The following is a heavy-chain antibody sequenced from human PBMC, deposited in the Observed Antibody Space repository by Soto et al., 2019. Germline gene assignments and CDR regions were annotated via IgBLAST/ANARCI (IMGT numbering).Heavy chain of an antibody. J-gene: IGHJ4*02. CDR2: FYYTGGT. V-gene: IGHV4-39*01. CDR1: GASISSSRSY. Sequence: PSETLSLTCTVSGASISSSRSYWGWVRQPPGKGLEWIVSFYYTGGTYSTYYNPSLKSRVTISVDTSKSQFSLNLRSVTAADTAVYYCASPRQGNYDFLSGYYALDYWGQGXLVTVSS. D-gene: IGHD3-3*01. CDR3: ASPRQGNYDFLSGYYALDY.